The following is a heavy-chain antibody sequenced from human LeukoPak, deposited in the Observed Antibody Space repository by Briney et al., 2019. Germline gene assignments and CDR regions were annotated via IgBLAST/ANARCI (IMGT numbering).Heavy chain of an antibody. CDR3: ANDRWELLLAPGPVDY. J-gene: IGHJ4*02. CDR1: GFTFSSYG. D-gene: IGHD1-26*01. CDR2: ISYDGSNK. Sequence: GRSLRLSCAASGFTFSSYGMHWVRQAPGKGLEWVALISYDGSNKYYADSVKGRFTISRDNSKNTLYLQMNSLRAEDTAVYYCANDRWELLLAPGPVDYWGQGTLVTVSS. V-gene: IGHV3-30*18.